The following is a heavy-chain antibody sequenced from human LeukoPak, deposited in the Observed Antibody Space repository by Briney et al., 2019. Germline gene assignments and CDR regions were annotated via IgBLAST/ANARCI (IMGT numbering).Heavy chain of an antibody. V-gene: IGHV1-46*01. D-gene: IGHD2-2*01. CDR1: GFRFTTYY. CDR3: ARERPTAMPFDY. J-gene: IGHJ4*02. Sequence: ASVKVSCKASGFRFTTYYMHWVRQAPGQGLEWMGMINFGGSVISYAEKFQGRLTMTRNTSTGTVYMDLRSLRSDDTAIYYCARERPTAMPFDYGGQGPLVTFSS. CDR2: INFGGSVI.